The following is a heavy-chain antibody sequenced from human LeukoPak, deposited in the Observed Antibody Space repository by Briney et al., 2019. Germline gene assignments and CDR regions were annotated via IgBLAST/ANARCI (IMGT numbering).Heavy chain of an antibody. D-gene: IGHD6-13*01. J-gene: IGHJ3*02. V-gene: IGHV4-34*01. Sequence: SETLSLTCTVSGGSISSYYWSWIRQPPGKGLEWIGEINHSGSTNYNPSLKSRVTISVDTSKNQFSLKLSSVTAADTAVYYCARGPRRVAAAGNRPGAFDIWGQGTMVTVSS. CDR1: GGSISSYY. CDR3: ARGPRRVAAAGNRPGAFDI. CDR2: INHSGST.